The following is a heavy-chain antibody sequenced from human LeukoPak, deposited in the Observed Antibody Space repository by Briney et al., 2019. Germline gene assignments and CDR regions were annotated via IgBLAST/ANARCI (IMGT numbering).Heavy chain of an antibody. CDR1: GYTFTSYG. CDR2: ISAYNGKT. D-gene: IGHD1-26*01. Sequence: ASVRVSCKASGYTFTSYGISWVRQTPGQRLEWMGWISAYNGKTNYAQKLQGRVTMTTDTSTSTAYMELRSLRSDDTAVYYCARGGPVIVGASGAFDIWGQGTMVTVSS. J-gene: IGHJ3*02. V-gene: IGHV1-18*01. CDR3: ARGGPVIVGASGAFDI.